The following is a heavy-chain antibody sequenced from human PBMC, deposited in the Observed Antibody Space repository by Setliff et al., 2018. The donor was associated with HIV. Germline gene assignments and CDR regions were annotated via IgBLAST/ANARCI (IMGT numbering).Heavy chain of an antibody. J-gene: IGHJ5*02. CDR1: GYSISSGYY. CDR3: ARGRAEYVAVAVMGSRFDP. Sequence: SETLSLTCTVSGYSISSGYYWGWIRQPPGKGLEWIANIYHSGSTYYNPSLKSRVTISLDTSKNHFSLKLSSVTAADTAVYYCARGRAEYVAVAVMGSRFDPWGQGTQVTVSS. CDR2: IYHSGST. V-gene: IGHV4-38-2*02. D-gene: IGHD6-19*01.